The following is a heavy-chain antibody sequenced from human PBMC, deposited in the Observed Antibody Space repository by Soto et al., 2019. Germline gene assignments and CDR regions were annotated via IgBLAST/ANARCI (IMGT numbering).Heavy chain of an antibody. J-gene: IGHJ4*02. CDR3: VRGDGDSYAGNGDLRRH. CDR1: GFTFSGYI. CDR2: ISSSGTSK. D-gene: IGHD2-21*01. V-gene: IGHV3-48*04. Sequence: PGGSLRLSCAASGFTFSGYIMNWVRQAPGKGLEWVSYISSSGTSKVYADSVKGRFTISRDNAKNTLYLQMNSLRAEDRAGYYYVRGDGDSYAGNGDLRRHWGQGTLVNVSS.